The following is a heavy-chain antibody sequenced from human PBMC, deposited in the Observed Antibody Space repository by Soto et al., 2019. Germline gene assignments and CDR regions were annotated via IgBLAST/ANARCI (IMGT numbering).Heavy chain of an antibody. Sequence: QVQLVESGGGVVQPGRSLTLSCAASGFTFSSHGMHWVRQAPGRGLEWVAVFSYDGINRHYADSVKGRFTISRDNSKNTLSLQINRLSPEDTPVYYCARKQVSGFYRVAEFWGQGTPVTVSS. V-gene: IGHV3-30*03. CDR3: ARKQVSGFYRVAEF. J-gene: IGHJ4*02. CDR1: GFTFSSHG. CDR2: FSYDGINR. D-gene: IGHD5-12*01.